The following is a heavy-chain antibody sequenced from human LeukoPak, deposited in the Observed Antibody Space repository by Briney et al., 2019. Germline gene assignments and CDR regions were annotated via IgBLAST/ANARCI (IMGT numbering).Heavy chain of an antibody. J-gene: IGHJ5*02. CDR3: ARALLDIVVVPAAINWFDP. D-gene: IGHD2-2*01. CDR1: GFTFSSYS. CDR2: ISSSSNTI. Sequence: PGGSLRLSCAASGFTFSSYSMNWVRQAPGKGLEWVSYISSSSNTIYYADSVKGRFTISRDNAKNPLYLQMNSLRDEDTAVYYCARALLDIVVVPAAINWFDPWGQGTLVTVSS. V-gene: IGHV3-48*02.